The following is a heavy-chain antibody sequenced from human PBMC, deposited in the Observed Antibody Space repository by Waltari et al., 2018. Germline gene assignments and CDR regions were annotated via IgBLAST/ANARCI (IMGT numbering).Heavy chain of an antibody. CDR1: GFTFSSYA. Sequence: QVQLVESGGGVVQPGRSLRLSCAASGFTFSSYAMHWVRQAPGKGLDVVAVISYYGSNQYYANSVKGRFTISRDNSKNTLYLQMNSLRAEDTAVYYCARDSSGWYLFDYWGQGTLVTVSS. V-gene: IGHV3-30-3*01. J-gene: IGHJ4*02. CDR2: ISYYGSNQ. D-gene: IGHD6-19*01. CDR3: ARDSSGWYLFDY.